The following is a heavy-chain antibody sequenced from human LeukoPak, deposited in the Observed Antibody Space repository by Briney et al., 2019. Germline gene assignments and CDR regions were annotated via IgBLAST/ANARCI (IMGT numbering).Heavy chain of an antibody. D-gene: IGHD1-20*01. J-gene: IGHJ4*02. V-gene: IGHV3-9*01. Sequence: GGSLRLSCAASGFTFDDYAMHWVRQAPGKGLEWVSGISWNSGSIGYADSVKGRFTISRDNAKNSLYLQMNGLRAEDTALYYCAKAQSITGRFDYWGQGTLVTVSS. CDR3: AKAQSITGRFDY. CDR1: GFTFDDYA. CDR2: ISWNSGSI.